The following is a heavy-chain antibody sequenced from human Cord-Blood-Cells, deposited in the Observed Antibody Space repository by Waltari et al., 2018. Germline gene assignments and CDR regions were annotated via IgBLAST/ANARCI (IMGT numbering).Heavy chain of an antibody. V-gene: IGHV4-39*01. J-gene: IGHJ2*01. D-gene: IGHD2-21*01. Sequence: QLQLQESGPGLVKPSATLSLTCSVSGGSISSSSYYWGWLRQPPGKGLEWIGSIYYSGSTYYNPSLKSRVTISVDTSKNQFSLKLSSVTAADAAVYYCARSLYCGGDCYWYFDLWGRGTLVTVSS. CDR2: IYYSGST. CDR1: GGSISSSSYY. CDR3: ARSLYCGGDCYWYFDL.